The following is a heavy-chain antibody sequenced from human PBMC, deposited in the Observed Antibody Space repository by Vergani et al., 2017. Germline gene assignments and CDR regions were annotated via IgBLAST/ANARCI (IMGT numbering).Heavy chain of an antibody. D-gene: IGHD3-3*01. CDR3: ARSRVGVAIPHLFDC. CDR1: GGSISSYY. V-gene: IGHV4-59*01. J-gene: IGHJ4*02. CDR2: IYYSGST. Sequence: QVQLQESGPGLVKPSETLSLTCTVSGGSISSYYWSWVRQPPGKGLEWIGYIYYSGSTNYNPSLKSRVTISVDTSKNQFSLKLSSVTAADTAVYYCARSRVGVAIPHLFDCWGQGTLVTVSS.